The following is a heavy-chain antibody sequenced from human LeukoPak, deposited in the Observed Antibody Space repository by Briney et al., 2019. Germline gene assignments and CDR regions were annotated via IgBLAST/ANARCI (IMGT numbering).Heavy chain of an antibody. CDR2: IYHSGST. J-gene: IGHJ4*02. D-gene: IGHD1-26*01. CDR3: ARVGQYSGSYNFDY. Sequence: PSETLSLTCAVSGGSISSSNWWSWVRQPPGKGLEWIGEIYHSGSTNYNPSLKSRVTISVDKSKNQFSLKLSSVTAADTAVYYCARVGQYSGSYNFDYWGQGTLVTVSS. CDR1: GGSISSSNW. V-gene: IGHV4-4*02.